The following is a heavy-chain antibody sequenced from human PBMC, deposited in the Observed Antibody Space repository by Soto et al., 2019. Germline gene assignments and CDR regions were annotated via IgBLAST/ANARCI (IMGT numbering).Heavy chain of an antibody. J-gene: IGHJ4*02. D-gene: IGHD3-22*01. CDR2: ISYDGSNK. V-gene: IGHV3-30*18. CDR3: AKGPITMIHSFDY. CDR1: GFTFSSYG. Sequence: PGGSLRLSCAASGFTFSSYGMHWVRQAPGKGLEWVAFISYDGSNKYYADSVKGRFTISRDNSKNTLYLQMNCLRAEDSVVYYCAKGPITMIHSFDYWGQGTLVTVSS.